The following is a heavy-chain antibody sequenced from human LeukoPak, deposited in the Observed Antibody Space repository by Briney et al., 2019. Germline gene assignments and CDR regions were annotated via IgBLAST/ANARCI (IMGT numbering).Heavy chain of an antibody. J-gene: IGHJ4*02. Sequence: GGSLRLSCAASGFTFSSYSMNWVRQAPGKGLEWVAVISYDGSNKYYADSVKGRFTISRDNSKNTLYLQMDSLRAEDTAVYYCATLSSSASFDYWGQGTLVTVSS. D-gene: IGHD2-15*01. CDR3: ATLSSSASFDY. V-gene: IGHV3-30*03. CDR1: GFTFSSYS. CDR2: ISYDGSNK.